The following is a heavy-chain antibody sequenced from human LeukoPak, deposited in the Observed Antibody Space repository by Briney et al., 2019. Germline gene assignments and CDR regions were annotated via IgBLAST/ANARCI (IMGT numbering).Heavy chain of an antibody. CDR1: EFTFSSYG. D-gene: IGHD2-2*02. V-gene: IGHV3-30*02. J-gene: IGHJ4*02. CDR3: AKSSQCSSTSCYNPYFDY. CDR2: IRYDGSNK. Sequence: GSLRLSCVASEFTFSSYGMRWVRQAPGKGLEWVAFIRYDGSNKYYADSVKGRFTISRDNSKNTLYLQMNSLRAEDTAVYYCAKSSQCSSTSCYNPYFDYWGQGTLVTVSS.